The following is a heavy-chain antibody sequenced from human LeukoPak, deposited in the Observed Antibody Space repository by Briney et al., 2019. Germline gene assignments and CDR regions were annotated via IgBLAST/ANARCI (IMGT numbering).Heavy chain of an antibody. CDR2: ISAYNGNT. D-gene: IGHD6-19*01. CDR1: GYTFTSYG. V-gene: IGHV1-18*01. CDR3: ARRPIPIAVAGTLFDY. Sequence: ASVKVSCKASGYTFTSYGISWVRQAPGQGLEWMGWISAYNGNTNYAQKLQGRVTMTTDTSTSTAYMELRSLRSDDTAVYYCARRPIPIAVAGTLFDYWGQGTLVTVSS. J-gene: IGHJ4*02.